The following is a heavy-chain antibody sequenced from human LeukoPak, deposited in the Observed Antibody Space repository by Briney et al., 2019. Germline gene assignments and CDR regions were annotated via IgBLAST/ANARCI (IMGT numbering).Heavy chain of an antibody. Sequence: GRSLRPSCAASGFTVSTYWMSWVRQAPGKGLEWVANIKQEGSEKYYVGSVEGRFTISRDNAKNSLYLQMNSLRAEDTAVYYCAKSHSSSWYNYYYYGMDVWGQGTTVTVSS. J-gene: IGHJ6*02. CDR2: IKQEGSEK. CDR1: GFTVSTYW. V-gene: IGHV3-7*01. CDR3: AKSHSSSWYNYYYYGMDV. D-gene: IGHD6-13*01.